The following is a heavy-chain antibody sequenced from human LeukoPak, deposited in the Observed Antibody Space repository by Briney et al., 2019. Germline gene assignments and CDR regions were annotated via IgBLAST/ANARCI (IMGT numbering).Heavy chain of an antibody. V-gene: IGHV4-31*03. CDR2: IYYSGST. Sequence: PSETLSLTCTVSGGSISSGGYYWSWIRQHPGKGLEWIGYIYYSGSTYYNPSLKSRVTISVDTSKNQFSLKLSSVTAADTAVYYCARERGSGSYYPQYYYYGMDVWGQGTTVTVSS. CDR3: ARERGSGSYYPQYYYYGMDV. D-gene: IGHD3-10*01. CDR1: GGSISSGGYY. J-gene: IGHJ6*02.